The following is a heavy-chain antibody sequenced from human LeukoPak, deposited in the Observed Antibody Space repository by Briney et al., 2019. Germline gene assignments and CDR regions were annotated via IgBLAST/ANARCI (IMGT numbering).Heavy chain of an antibody. D-gene: IGHD2-2*01. CDR1: DYKFTSYG. CDR3: ARTYCSYTSCLYFDY. Sequence: ASVKVSCKASDYKFTSYGISWVRQAPGQGLEWMGWISDYNGNTKYAQKFQGRVTMTTDTSTSTAYMELRSLRSDDTAVYYCARTYCSYTSCLYFDYWGQGTLVTVSS. J-gene: IGHJ4*02. V-gene: IGHV1-18*01. CDR2: ISDYNGNT.